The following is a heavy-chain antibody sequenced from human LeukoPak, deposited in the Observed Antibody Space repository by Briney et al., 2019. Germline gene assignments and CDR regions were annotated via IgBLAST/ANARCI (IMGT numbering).Heavy chain of an antibody. Sequence: GGSLRLSCAVSGFTVNNAWMSWVRQAPGKGLEWIGRIKTKSEGGTTDYAAPVKGRFTISRDDSKNTLYLQMNSLKTEDTAVYYCTTEAQGDDYFYYHMDVWGKGITVTVSS. V-gene: IGHV3-15*01. D-gene: IGHD3-10*01. J-gene: IGHJ6*03. CDR1: GFTVNNAW. CDR2: IKTKSEGGTT. CDR3: TTEAQGDDYFYYHMDV.